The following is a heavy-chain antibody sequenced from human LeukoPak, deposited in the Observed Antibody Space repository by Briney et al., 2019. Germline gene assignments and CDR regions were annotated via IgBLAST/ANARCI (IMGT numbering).Heavy chain of an antibody. CDR3: ATPSSSSWYGFDP. Sequence: GASVKVSCKTSGYTFTGYYIHWVRQAPGQGLDWMGWIDPNSGGTNYAQKFQGRVTMTRDTSISTAYMELSRLTSADTAVYRCATPSSSSWYGFDPWGQGTLVTVSS. D-gene: IGHD6-13*01. J-gene: IGHJ5*02. CDR2: IDPNSGGT. CDR1: GYTFTGYY. V-gene: IGHV1-2*02.